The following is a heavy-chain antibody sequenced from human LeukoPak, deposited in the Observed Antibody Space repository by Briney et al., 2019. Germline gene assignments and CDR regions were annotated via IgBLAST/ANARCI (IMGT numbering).Heavy chain of an antibody. J-gene: IGHJ4*02. CDR3: AQAREGEDY. CDR1: GGSFSGFY. V-gene: IGHV4-34*01. CDR2: INPSGST. D-gene: IGHD1-26*01. Sequence: PSETLSLTCAVHGGSFSGFYWTWIRQPPGKGLEWIGEINPSGSTNYNPSLKSRVTISVDTSKKQFSLKLSSVTAADTAVYYCAQAREGEDYWGQGTLVTVSS.